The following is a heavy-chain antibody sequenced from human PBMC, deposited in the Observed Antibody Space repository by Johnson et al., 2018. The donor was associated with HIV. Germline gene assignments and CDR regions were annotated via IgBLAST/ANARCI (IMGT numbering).Heavy chain of an antibody. CDR1: GFTFSTNY. CDR2: ISYDGSNK. V-gene: IGHV3-30-3*01. Sequence: QVQLVESGGGLVKPGGSLRVSCVASGFTFSTNYMSWVRQAPGKGLEWVAVISYDGSNKYYADSVKGRFTISRDNSKNTLYLQMNSLRAEDTAVYYCARDLPSTMIVVVIQPRDAFDIWGQGTMVNVSS. CDR3: ARDLPSTMIVVVIQPRDAFDI. J-gene: IGHJ3*02. D-gene: IGHD3-22*01.